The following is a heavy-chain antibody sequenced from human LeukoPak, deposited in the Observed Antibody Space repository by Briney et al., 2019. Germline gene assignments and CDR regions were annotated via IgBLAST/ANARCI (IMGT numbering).Heavy chain of an antibody. CDR3: VRGGKQLDY. Sequence: GGSLRLSCAASGFTLGDYLMSWVRQAPGKGLEWVANMNVDGSERNYADSVKGRFTISRDNAQNSLFLQMNSPRVEDTADYYCVRGGKQLDYWGQGILVTVSS. V-gene: IGHV3-7*01. CDR1: GFTLGDYL. CDR2: MNVDGSER. J-gene: IGHJ4*02. D-gene: IGHD6-13*01.